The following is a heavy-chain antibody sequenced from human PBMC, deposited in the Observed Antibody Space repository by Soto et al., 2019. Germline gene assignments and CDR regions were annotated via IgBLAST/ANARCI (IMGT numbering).Heavy chain of an antibody. V-gene: IGHV3-7*03. Sequence: PGGSLRLSCAASGFTFSSYWMSWVRQAPGKGLEWVANIKQDGSEKYYVDSVKGRFTISRDNAKNSLYLQMNSLRAEDTAVYYCARDRRDRDAWYYYCGMDVWGQGTTVTVSS. CDR3: ARDRRDRDAWYYYCGMDV. CDR2: IKQDGSEK. J-gene: IGHJ6*02. D-gene: IGHD2-15*01. CDR1: GFTFSSYW.